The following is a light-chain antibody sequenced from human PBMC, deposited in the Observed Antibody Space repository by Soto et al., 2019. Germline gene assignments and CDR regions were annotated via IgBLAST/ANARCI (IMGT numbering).Light chain of an antibody. CDR3: LQGTHWPHT. V-gene: IGKV2-30*01. J-gene: IGKJ2*01. Sequence: DVVMTQSPLSLPVTLGQPASISCRSSQSLVYSDGNTYLNWFQQRPGQSPRRLIYQVSNRDSGVPDRVSGRGSGTDFTLKISRVEAEDVGVSYCLQGTHWPHTFGQGTKLDIK. CDR2: QVS. CDR1: QSLVYSDGNTY.